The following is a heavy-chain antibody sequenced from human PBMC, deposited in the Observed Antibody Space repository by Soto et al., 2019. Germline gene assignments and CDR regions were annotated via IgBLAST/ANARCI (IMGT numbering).Heavy chain of an antibody. CDR2: IIPIFGTA. Sequence: SVKVSCKASGGTFSSYAISWVRQAPGQGLEWMGGIIPIFGTANYAQKFQGRVTITADKSTSTADMELSSLRSEDTAVYYCARDGGPDRYYYGMDVWGQGTKVTVYS. V-gene: IGHV1-69*06. CDR3: ARDGGPDRYYYGMDV. J-gene: IGHJ6*02. CDR1: GGTFSSYA. D-gene: IGHD3-3*01.